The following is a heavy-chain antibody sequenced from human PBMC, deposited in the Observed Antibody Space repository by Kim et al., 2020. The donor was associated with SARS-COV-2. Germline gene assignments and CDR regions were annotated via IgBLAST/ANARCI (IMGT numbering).Heavy chain of an antibody. CDR2: IYTDGST. CDR3: ARGGGASCGGDCKQAFDI. Sequence: GSLRLCCVVYGFTVSNDYMSWVRQAPGKGLEWVSVIYTDGSTNYPDSVKGRFSISRDTSENTLNLQMNTLRVDDTAVYYCARGGGASCGGDCKQAFDIWGQGTLVTVSS. D-gene: IGHD2-21*02. CDR1: GFTVSNDY. J-gene: IGHJ4*02. V-gene: IGHV3-66*01.